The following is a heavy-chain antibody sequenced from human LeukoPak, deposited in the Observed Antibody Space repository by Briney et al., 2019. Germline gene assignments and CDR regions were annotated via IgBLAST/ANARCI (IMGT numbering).Heavy chain of an antibody. CDR2: IYYSGST. D-gene: IGHD1-14*01. CDR3: ANRRKGYYFDY. Sequence: SETLSLTCTVSGGSISSSSYYWGWIRQPPGKGLEWIGSIYYSGSTYYNPSLKSRVTISVDTSKNQFSLKLSSVTAADAAVYYCANRRKGYYFDYWGQGTLVTVSS. CDR1: GGSISSSSYY. V-gene: IGHV4-39*01. J-gene: IGHJ4*02.